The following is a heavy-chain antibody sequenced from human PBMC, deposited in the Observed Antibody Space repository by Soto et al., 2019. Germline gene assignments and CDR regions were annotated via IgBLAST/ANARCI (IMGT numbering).Heavy chain of an antibody. CDR2: IIPIFGTA. CDR3: ASMVRGVIIPPGIGAFVI. D-gene: IGHD3-10*01. CDR1: GGTFSSYA. J-gene: IGHJ3*02. Sequence: QVQLVQSGAEVKKPGSSVKVSCKASGGTFSSYAISWVRQAPGQGLEWMGGIIPIFGTANYAQKFQGRVTIAADDSTSTAYMELSSLRSEDTAVYYCASMVRGVIIPPGIGAFVIWVQGTMVTVSS. V-gene: IGHV1-69*01.